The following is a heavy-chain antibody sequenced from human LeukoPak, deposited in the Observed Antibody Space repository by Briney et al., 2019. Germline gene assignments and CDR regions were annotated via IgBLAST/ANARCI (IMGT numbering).Heavy chain of an antibody. V-gene: IGHV4-4*07. CDR2: IYSSGST. D-gene: IGHD6-19*01. CDR1: GGSINNYY. CDR3: ARGYSSGWYFYFDY. Sequence: SETLSLTCTVSGGSINNYYWSWIRQPAGKGLEWIGLIYSSGSTSYNPSLKSRVTMSVDTSKKQFSLRLSSVTAADTAVYYCARGYSSGWYFYFDYWGQGTLVTVSS. J-gene: IGHJ4*02.